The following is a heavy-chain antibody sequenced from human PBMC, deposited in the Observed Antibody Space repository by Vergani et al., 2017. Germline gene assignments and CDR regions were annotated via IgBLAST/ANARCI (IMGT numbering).Heavy chain of an antibody. V-gene: IGHV4-39*01. CDR3: ARHSTVEWLVKLGWIDP. Sequence: QLQLQESGPGLVKPSATLSLTCSVSGASIRSSNYYWGWIRQPPGKGLEWIASIYYSGSTYYNPSLKSRATMSVDTSKTQFSLKLSSVTAADTAVYFCARHSTVEWLVKLGWIDPWGQGILVTVSS. D-gene: IGHD6-19*01. J-gene: IGHJ5*02. CDR1: GASIRSSNYY. CDR2: IYYSGST.